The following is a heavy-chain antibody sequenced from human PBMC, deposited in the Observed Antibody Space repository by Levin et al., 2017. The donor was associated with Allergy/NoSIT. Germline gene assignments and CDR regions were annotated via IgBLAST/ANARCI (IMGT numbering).Heavy chain of an antibody. D-gene: IGHD6-6*01. V-gene: IGHV3-15*01. CDR3: TTAARFDFDY. Sequence: SGESLKISCAASGFTFSNAWMSWVRQAPGKGLEWVGRIKSKTDGGTTDYAAPVKGRFTISRDDSKNTLYLQMNSLKTEDTAVYYCTTAARFDFDYWGQGTLVTVSS. J-gene: IGHJ4*02. CDR1: GFTFSNAW. CDR2: IKSKTDGGTT.